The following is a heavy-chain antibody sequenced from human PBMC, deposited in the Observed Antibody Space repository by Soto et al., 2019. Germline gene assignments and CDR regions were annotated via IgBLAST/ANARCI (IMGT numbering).Heavy chain of an antibody. CDR3: ARDTPGYDYVWGSYRYTKAPFDY. V-gene: IGHV1-18*01. Sequence: ASVKVSCKASGYTFTSYGISWVRQAPGQGLEWMGWISAYNGNTNYAQKLQGRVTMTTDTSTSTAYMELRSLRSDDTAVYYCARDTPGYDYVWGSYRYTKAPFDYWGQGTLVTVSS. CDR1: GYTFTSYG. D-gene: IGHD3-16*02. CDR2: ISAYNGNT. J-gene: IGHJ4*02.